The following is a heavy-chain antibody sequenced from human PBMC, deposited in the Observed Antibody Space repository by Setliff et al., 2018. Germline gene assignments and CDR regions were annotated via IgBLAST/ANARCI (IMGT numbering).Heavy chain of an antibody. CDR1: GDSITIGRY. D-gene: IGHD2-15*01. V-gene: IGHV4-38-2*01. CDR3: ARRGFCGGGSCFYFDY. J-gene: IGHJ4*01. Sequence: SETLSLTCDVSGDSITIGRYWGWIRQSPGKGLEWIGSIYNSGTTDSNPSLRSRLSMSIDTSNNQFSLKLRSVTAADTAVYYCARRGFCGGGSCFYFDYWGRGIPVTVSS. CDR2: IYNSGTT.